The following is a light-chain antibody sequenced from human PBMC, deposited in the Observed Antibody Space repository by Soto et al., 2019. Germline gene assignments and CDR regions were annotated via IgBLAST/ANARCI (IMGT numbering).Light chain of an antibody. CDR2: DAS. Sequence: EIVLTQSPGTLYLSPGERAILGCRASQSVSSHLALYHQKPGQAPRLLIYDASNRATGIPARFSGSGSGTDFTLTISSLEPQDFAVYYCQQRSNWPPVTFGGGTKVDIK. CDR3: QQRSNWPPVT. V-gene: IGKV3-11*01. J-gene: IGKJ4*01. CDR1: QSVSSH.